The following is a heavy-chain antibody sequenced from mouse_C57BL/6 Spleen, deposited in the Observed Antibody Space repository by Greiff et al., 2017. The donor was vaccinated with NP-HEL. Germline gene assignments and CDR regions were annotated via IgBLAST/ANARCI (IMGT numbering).Heavy chain of an antibody. J-gene: IGHJ3*01. Sequence: EVKLQESGPELVKPGASVKISCKASGYTFTDYYMNWVKQSHGKSLEWIGDINPNNGGTSYNQKFKGKATLTVDKSSSTAYMELRSLTSEDSAVYYCARKDYDYHWGQGTLVTVSA. D-gene: IGHD2-4*01. CDR1: GYTFTDYY. V-gene: IGHV1-26*01. CDR2: INPNNGGT. CDR3: ARKDYDYH.